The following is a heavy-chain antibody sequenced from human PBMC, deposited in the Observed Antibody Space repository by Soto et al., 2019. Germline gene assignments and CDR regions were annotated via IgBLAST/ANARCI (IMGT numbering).Heavy chain of an antibody. CDR3: ASSEHIVVVTAIAFDY. Sequence: QVQLVQSGAEVKKPGSSVKVSCKASGGTFSSYAISWVRQAPGQGLEWMGGIIPIFGTANYAQKFQGRVTITANESTGTAYMGLSSLRSEDTAVYYCASSEHIVVVTAIAFDYWGQGTLVTVSS. CDR1: GGTFSSYA. D-gene: IGHD2-21*02. V-gene: IGHV1-69*12. J-gene: IGHJ4*02. CDR2: IIPIFGTA.